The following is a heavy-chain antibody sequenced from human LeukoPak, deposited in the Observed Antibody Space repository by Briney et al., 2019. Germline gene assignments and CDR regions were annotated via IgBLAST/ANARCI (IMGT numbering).Heavy chain of an antibody. D-gene: IGHD6-13*01. CDR3: ARDDGAGRGTLFDY. CDR2: ISGSGGST. Sequence: PGGSLRLSCAASGFTFSSYAMSWVRQAPGKGLEWVSAISGSGGSTYYADSVKGRFTISRDNAKNSLYLQMNSLRAEDAAVYYCARDDGAGRGTLFDYWGQGTLVTVSS. CDR1: GFTFSSYA. J-gene: IGHJ4*02. V-gene: IGHV3-23*01.